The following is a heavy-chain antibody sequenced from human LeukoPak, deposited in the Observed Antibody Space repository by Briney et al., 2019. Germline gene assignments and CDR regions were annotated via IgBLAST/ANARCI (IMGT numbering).Heavy chain of an antibody. CDR2: IKQDGSEK. V-gene: IGHV3-7*01. CDR1: GFTFSSYW. D-gene: IGHD4-17*01. J-gene: IGHJ4*02. Sequence: GGSLRLSCAASGFTFSSYWMSWVRQAPGKGLEWVANIKQDGSEKYYVDSVKGRFTISRDNAKNSLYLQMNSLRAEDTAVYYCARDHRAQYGDYIDYWGQGTLVTVSS. CDR3: ARDHRAQYGDYIDY.